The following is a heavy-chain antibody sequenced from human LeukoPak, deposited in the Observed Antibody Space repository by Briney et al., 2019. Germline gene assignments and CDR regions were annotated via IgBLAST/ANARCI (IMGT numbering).Heavy chain of an antibody. CDR2: IKTTGST. Sequence: SETLSLICRVSGASISTYYWSWIRQPVGKGLEWIGQIKTTGSTHYNSSLESRVTMSLDTSKKEFSLNLTSVTVADTAVYYCAKVAMYYYGSETYFFFDDWGQGILVTVSS. D-gene: IGHD3-10*01. J-gene: IGHJ4*02. CDR3: AKVAMYYYGSETYFFFDD. CDR1: GASISTYY. V-gene: IGHV4-4*07.